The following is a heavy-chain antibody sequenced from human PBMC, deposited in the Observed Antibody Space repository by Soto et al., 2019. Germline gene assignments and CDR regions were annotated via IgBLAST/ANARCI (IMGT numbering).Heavy chain of an antibody. CDR1: GFTFSSYG. Sequence: PGGSLRLSCAASGFTFSSYGMHWVRQAPGKGLEWVAVIWYDGSNKYYADSVKGRFTISRDNSKNTLYLQMNSLRAEDTAVYYCAKNFGFWSSPHRGFFAYWGRGTLVTVSS. D-gene: IGHD3-3*01. V-gene: IGHV3-33*06. J-gene: IGHJ4*02. CDR2: IWYDGSNK. CDR3: AKNFGFWSSPHRGFFAY.